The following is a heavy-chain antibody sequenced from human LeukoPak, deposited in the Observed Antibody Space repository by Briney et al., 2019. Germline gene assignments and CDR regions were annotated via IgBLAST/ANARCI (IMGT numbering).Heavy chain of an antibody. D-gene: IGHD3-16*01. Sequence: PSETLSLTCAVSGGSISSGGYFWSWIRQHPGKGLEWIGYIYYSGSTYYNPSLKSRATISVDTSKNQFSLKLRSVTVADTAVYYCARARRLGEMSPGTVDYWGQGTLVTVSS. CDR2: IYYSGST. J-gene: IGHJ4*02. V-gene: IGHV4-31*11. CDR3: ARARRLGEMSPGTVDY. CDR1: GGSISSGGYF.